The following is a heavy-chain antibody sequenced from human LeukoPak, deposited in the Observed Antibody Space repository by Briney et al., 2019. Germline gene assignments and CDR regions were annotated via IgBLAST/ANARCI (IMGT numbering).Heavy chain of an antibody. Sequence: SQTLSLTCTVSGGSISSYYWSWIRQPPGKGLEWIGSLYHSGSTYYNPSLKSRVTISVDTSKNQFSLKLSSVTAADTAVYYCARVITFGGVIVRFREFDIWGQGTMVTVSS. D-gene: IGHD3-16*02. CDR1: GGSISSYY. V-gene: IGHV4-59*12. CDR2: LYHSGST. CDR3: ARVITFGGVIVRFREFDI. J-gene: IGHJ3*02.